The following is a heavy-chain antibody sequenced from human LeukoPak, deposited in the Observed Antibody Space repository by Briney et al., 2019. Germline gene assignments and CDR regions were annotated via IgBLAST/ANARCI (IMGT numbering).Heavy chain of an antibody. V-gene: IGHV3-7*01. CDR2: IKPDGSEK. Sequence: GGSLRLSCAASGLTFTDFWMNWVRLAPGRGLEWVANIKPDGSEKYYVDSVKGRSAISRDNAKNEVYLEMNSLRAEDTGVYYCSGRDSSRSPRAYWGQGTLVSVSS. J-gene: IGHJ4*02. CDR3: SGRDSSRSPRAY. CDR1: GLTFTDFW. D-gene: IGHD2-2*01.